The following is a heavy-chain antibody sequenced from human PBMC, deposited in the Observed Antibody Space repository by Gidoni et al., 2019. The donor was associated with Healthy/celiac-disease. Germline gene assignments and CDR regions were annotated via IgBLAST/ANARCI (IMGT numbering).Heavy chain of an antibody. CDR3: ARGGGSFYYGMDV. V-gene: IGHV3-33*01. J-gene: IGHJ6*02. Sequence: QVQLVESGGGVVQPGRSLRLSCAASGFTFSSYGMHWVRKAPGKGLEWVAVIWYDGSNKYYADSVKGRFTISRDNSKNTLYLQMNSLRAEDTAVYYCARGGGSFYYGMDVWGQGTTVTVSS. D-gene: IGHD2-15*01. CDR2: IWYDGSNK. CDR1: GFTFSSYG.